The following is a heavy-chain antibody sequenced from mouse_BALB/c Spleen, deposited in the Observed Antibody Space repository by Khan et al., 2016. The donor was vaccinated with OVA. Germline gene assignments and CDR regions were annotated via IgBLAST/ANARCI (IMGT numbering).Heavy chain of an antibody. J-gene: IGHJ1*01. V-gene: IGHV2-6-1*01. D-gene: IGHD4-1*01. CDR3: ARQASWGHWYFDV. Sequence: VQLQESGPGLVAPSQSLSITCTISGFSLTSYGVHWVRQPPGKGLEWLVVIWSDGSTTYNSALKSRLSISKDTSKSQVFLKMNSLQTDDTARYYCARQASWGHWYFDVWGAGTTVTVSS. CDR2: IWSDGST. CDR1: GFSLTSYG.